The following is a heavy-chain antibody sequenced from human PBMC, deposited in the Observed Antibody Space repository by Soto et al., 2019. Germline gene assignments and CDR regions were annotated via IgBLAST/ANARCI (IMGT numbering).Heavy chain of an antibody. Sequence: ASVKVSCKASGYTFTSYGISWVRQAPGQGLEWMGWISAYNGNTNYAQKLQGRVTMTTDTSTSTAYMELRSLRSDDTAVYYCARAGRYFDSLLLPSWFDPWGQGTLVTVSS. CDR1: GYTFTSYG. CDR3: ARAGRYFDSLLLPSWFDP. V-gene: IGHV1-18*01. CDR2: ISAYNGNT. J-gene: IGHJ5*02. D-gene: IGHD3-9*01.